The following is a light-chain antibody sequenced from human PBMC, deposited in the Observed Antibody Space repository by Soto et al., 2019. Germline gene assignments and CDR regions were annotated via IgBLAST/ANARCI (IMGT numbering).Light chain of an antibody. CDR1: QDISNY. CDR2: DAS. CDR3: QQYDNLLET. V-gene: IGKV1-33*01. Sequence: DIQMTQSPSSLYASVGARVTITCQASQDISNYLNWYQQKPGKAPKLLIYDASNLETGVPSRFSGSGSGTDFTFTISSLQPEDIATYYCQQYDNLLETFGQGTKVQIK. J-gene: IGKJ1*01.